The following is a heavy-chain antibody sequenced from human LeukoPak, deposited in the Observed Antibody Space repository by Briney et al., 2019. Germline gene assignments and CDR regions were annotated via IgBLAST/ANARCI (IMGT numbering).Heavy chain of an antibody. D-gene: IGHD4-17*01. J-gene: IGHJ3*02. V-gene: IGHV4-31*03. CDR3: ARVLPHRHLRYGYYGRRGYAFDI. Sequence: PSQTLSLTCTVSGGSISSGGYYWSWIRQHPGKGLEWIGYIYYSGSSYYNPSLKSRVIISVDTSKNQFSLKLSSVTAADTAVYYCARVLPHRHLRYGYYGRRGYAFDIWGQGTMVPVSS. CDR2: IYYSGSS. CDR1: GGSISSGGYY.